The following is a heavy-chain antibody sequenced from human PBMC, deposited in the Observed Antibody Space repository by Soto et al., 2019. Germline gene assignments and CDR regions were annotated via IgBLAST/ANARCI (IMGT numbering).Heavy chain of an antibody. V-gene: IGHV3-30-3*01. CDR1: GFTFSSYA. D-gene: IGHD3-22*01. CDR2: ISYDGSNK. J-gene: IGHJ4*02. CDR3: ASTPEIYYDSSGYNLPNIDY. Sequence: QVQLVESGGGVVQRGRSLRLSCAASGFTFSSYAMHWVRQAPGKGLEWVAVISYDGSNKYYADSVKGRFTISRDNSKNKLYLQMNSLRAEDTAVYYCASTPEIYYDSSGYNLPNIDYWGQGTLVTVSS.